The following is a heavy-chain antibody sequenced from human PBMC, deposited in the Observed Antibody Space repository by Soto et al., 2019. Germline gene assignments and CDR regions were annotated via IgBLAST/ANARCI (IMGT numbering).Heavy chain of an antibody. CDR3: ASLEWESSGYADY. J-gene: IGHJ4*02. V-gene: IGHV3-7*03. CDR1: GFTFSSNW. D-gene: IGHD5-12*01. CDR2: IKRDGSEK. Sequence: PGGSLRLSCAASGFTFSSNWMSWVRQAPGKGLEWVANIKRDGSEKYYVDSVKGRFTISRDNAKNTLYLQMNSLRADDTAVYYCASLEWESSGYADYWGQGTQVTVSS.